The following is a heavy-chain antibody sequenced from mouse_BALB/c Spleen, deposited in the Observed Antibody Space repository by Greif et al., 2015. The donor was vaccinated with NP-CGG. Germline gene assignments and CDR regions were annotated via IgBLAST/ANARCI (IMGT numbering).Heavy chain of an antibody. CDR2: IRNKANGYTT. CDR1: GFTFTDYY. CDR3: ARSNYYAMDY. Sequence: DVKLVESGGGLVQPGGSLRLSCATSGFTFTDYYMSWVRQPPGKALEWLGFIRNKANGYTTEYSASVKGRFTISRDNSQSILYLQMNTLRAEDSATYYCARSNYYAMDYWGQGTSVTVSS. V-gene: IGHV7-3*02. J-gene: IGHJ4*01.